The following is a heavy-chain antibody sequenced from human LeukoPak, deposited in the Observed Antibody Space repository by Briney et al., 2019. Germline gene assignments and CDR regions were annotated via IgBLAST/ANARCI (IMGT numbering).Heavy chain of an antibody. V-gene: IGHV1-18*01. CDR2: ISAYNGNT. J-gene: IGHJ4*02. CDR1: GYTFTSYG. CDR3: ARDRKKTWIQLDYFDY. Sequence: ASVKVSCKASGYTFTSYGISWVRQAPGQGLEWMGWISAYNGNTNYAQKLQGRVTMTTDTSTSTAYMELRSLRSDDTAVYYCARDRKKTWIQLDYFDYWGQGTLVTVSS. D-gene: IGHD5-18*01.